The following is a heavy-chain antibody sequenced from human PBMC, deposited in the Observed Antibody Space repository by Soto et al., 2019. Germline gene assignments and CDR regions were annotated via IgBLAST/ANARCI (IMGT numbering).Heavy chain of an antibody. V-gene: IGHV3-23*01. Sequence: EVQLLESGGGLVQTGGSLRVSCAASGFTFGSYAMSWVRQAPGKGLEWVSLVTYSGANTYYAGSVTGRFTISRDNSRNTLYLQMSSLRVEDTAVYYCATPSLSTGGYSSVDSWGRGTLVTVSS. D-gene: IGHD1-26*01. CDR2: VTYSGANT. CDR1: GFTFGSYA. J-gene: IGHJ4*02. CDR3: ATPSLSTGGYSSVDS.